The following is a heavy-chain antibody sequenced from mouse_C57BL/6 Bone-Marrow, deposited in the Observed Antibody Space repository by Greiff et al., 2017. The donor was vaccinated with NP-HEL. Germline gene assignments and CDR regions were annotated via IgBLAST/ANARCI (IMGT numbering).Heavy chain of an antibody. D-gene: IGHD1-1*01. CDR1: GYSITSGYY. CDR3: ARDRESLRIWFAY. V-gene: IGHV3-6*01. J-gene: IGHJ3*01. Sequence: EVKLMESGPGLVKPSQSLSLTCSVSGYSITSGYYWYWIRQFPGNLLEWMGNISYDGRNYYKPSLKNRIAITRDTSKNQFFLKLNSVTTEDTATYYCARDRESLRIWFAYWGQGTLVTVSA. CDR2: ISYDGRN.